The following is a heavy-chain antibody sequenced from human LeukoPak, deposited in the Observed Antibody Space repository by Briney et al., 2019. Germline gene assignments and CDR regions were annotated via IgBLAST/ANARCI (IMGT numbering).Heavy chain of an antibody. Sequence: PSETLSLTCTVSGGSISSSHYYWGWIRQPPGRGPEWIGSTYYSGSAYYDPSLSGSAYYNPSLKSRVTISVDTSKNQFSLNLRSVTAADTAVYYCARGGWNKFDYWGQGTLVTVSS. V-gene: IGHV4-39*07. CDR2: TYYSGSAYYDPSLSGSA. CDR3: ARGGWNKFDY. CDR1: GGSISSSHYY. J-gene: IGHJ4*02. D-gene: IGHD3-22*01.